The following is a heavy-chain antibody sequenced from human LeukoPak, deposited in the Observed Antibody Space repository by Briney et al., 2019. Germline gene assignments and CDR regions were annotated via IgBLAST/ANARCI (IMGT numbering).Heavy chain of an antibody. CDR3: ARDPIYGYYFDC. V-gene: IGHV3-48*04. J-gene: IGHJ4*02. D-gene: IGHD4-17*01. CDR2: ISSSGSTI. CDR1: GFTFSSHG. Sequence: PGGSLRLSCAASGFTFSSHGMNWVRQAPGKGLEWVSYISSSGSTIYYADSVKGRFTISRDNAKNSLYLQMNSLRAEDTAVYYCARDPIYGYYFDCWGQGTLVTVSS.